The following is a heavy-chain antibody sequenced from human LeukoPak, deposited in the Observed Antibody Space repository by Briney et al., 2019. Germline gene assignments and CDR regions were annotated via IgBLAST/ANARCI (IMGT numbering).Heavy chain of an antibody. CDR3: AKNKGYCSSTSCPPDY. Sequence: GGSLRLSCAASGFTFSSYAMSWVRQAPGKGLEWVSAISGTGGRTYYADSVKGRFTISRDNSKNTLYLQMNSLRAEDTAVYYCAKNKGYCSSTSCPPDYWGQGTLVTVSS. CDR1: GFTFSSYA. V-gene: IGHV3-23*01. D-gene: IGHD2-2*01. CDR2: ISGTGGRT. J-gene: IGHJ4*02.